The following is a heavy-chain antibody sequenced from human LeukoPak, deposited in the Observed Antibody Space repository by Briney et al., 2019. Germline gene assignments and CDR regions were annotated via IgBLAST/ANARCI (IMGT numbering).Heavy chain of an antibody. D-gene: IGHD4-23*01. CDR3: AGASDYCVNSRHYYFDF. V-gene: IGHV4-4*07. CDR2: IYTSGST. J-gene: IGHJ4*02. Sequence: SETLSPTCTVSGGSISSYYCSWVRQPAGKGLEWMGRIYTSGSTNYKPSLKSRVTMSVDTSKHLFSLKLSVVTAAAAVFYYCAGASDYCVNSRHYYFDFWGQGTLVTVSS. CDR1: GGSISSYY.